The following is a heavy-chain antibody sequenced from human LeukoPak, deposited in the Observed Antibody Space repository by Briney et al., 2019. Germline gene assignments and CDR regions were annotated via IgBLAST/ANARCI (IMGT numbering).Heavy chain of an antibody. CDR1: GGSISSYY. CDR2: IYYSGST. CDR3: ARGLYCSGGSCFYDY. Sequence: ETXSLTCTVSGGSISSYYWSWIRQPPGKGLEWIGYIYYSGSTNYNPSLKSRVTISVDTSKNQFSLKLSSVTAADTAVYYCARGLYCSGGSCFYDYWGQGTLVTVSS. D-gene: IGHD2-15*01. V-gene: IGHV4-59*01. J-gene: IGHJ4*02.